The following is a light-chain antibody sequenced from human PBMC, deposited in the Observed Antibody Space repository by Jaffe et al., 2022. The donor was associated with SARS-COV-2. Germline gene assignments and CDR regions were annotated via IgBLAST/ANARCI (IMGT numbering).Light chain of an antibody. CDR2: DVT. J-gene: IGLJ2*01. CDR1: SSDVGGYNC. V-gene: IGLV2-14*03. CDR3: SSCTSSSTLL. Sequence: QSALTQPASVSGSPGQSITISCTGTSSDVGGYNCVSWYQQHPGKAPKLMIYDVTNRPSGVSNRFSGSKSGNTASLTISGLQAEDEADFYCSSCTSSSTLLFGGGTKLTVL.